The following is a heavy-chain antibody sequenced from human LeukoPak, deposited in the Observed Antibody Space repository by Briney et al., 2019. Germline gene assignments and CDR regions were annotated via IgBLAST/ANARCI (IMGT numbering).Heavy chain of an antibody. CDR3: ARQTCGGDCYSPFDY. D-gene: IGHD2-21*02. J-gene: IGHJ4*02. V-gene: IGHV4-59*01. Sequence: SETLSLTCTVSGGSISSDYWSWIRQPPGKGLEWIGYIYYSGSTNYNPSLKSRVTISVDTSKNQFSLKLSSVTAADTAVYYCARQTCGGDCYSPFDYWGQGTLVTVSS. CDR1: GGSISSDY. CDR2: IYYSGST.